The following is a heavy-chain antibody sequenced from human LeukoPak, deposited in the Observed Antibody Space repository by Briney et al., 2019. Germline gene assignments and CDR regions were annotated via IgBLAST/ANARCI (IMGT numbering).Heavy chain of an antibody. CDR1: GFTFDDYA. V-gene: IGHV3-9*01. CDR3: AKSSGDYEGRFDP. CDR2: ISWNSGSI. D-gene: IGHD4-17*01. Sequence: GKSLRLSCAASGFTFDDYAMHWVRQAPGKGLEWVSGISWNSGSIGYADSVKGRFTISRDNAKNSLYLQMNSLRAEDTALYYCAKSSGDYEGRFDPWGQGTLVTVSS. J-gene: IGHJ5*02.